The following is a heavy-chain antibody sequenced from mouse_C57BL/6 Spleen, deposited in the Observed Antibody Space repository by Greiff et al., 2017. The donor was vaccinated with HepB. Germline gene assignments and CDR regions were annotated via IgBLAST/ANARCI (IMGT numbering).Heavy chain of an antibody. D-gene: IGHD4-1*01. V-gene: IGHV1-55*01. CDR1: GYTFTSYW. CDR3: ARGTGYFDY. Sequence: VQLQQPGAELVKPGASVKMSCKASGYTFTSYWITWVKQRPGQGLEWIGDIYPGSGSTNYNEKFKSKATLTVDKSSSTAYMQLSSLSSEDSAVYYCARGTGYFDYWGQGTTLTVSS. CDR2: IYPGSGST. J-gene: IGHJ2*01.